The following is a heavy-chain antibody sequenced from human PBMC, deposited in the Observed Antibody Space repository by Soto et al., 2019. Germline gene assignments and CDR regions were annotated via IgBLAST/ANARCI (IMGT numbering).Heavy chain of an antibody. J-gene: IGHJ5*02. D-gene: IGHD2-2*03. CDR2: IYYSGTT. CDR3: ARTEDHGLFDP. Sequence: PSETLSLTCTVSGGSISPHYWSWIRQPPGKGLEWIGYIYYSGTTKYNPSLKSRVTISVDTSKNQFSLKVTSVTAADTAIYYCARTEDHGLFDPWGQGTLVIVSS. V-gene: IGHV4-59*11. CDR1: GGSISPHY.